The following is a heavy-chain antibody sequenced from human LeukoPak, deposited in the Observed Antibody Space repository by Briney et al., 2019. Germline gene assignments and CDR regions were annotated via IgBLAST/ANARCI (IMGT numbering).Heavy chain of an antibody. Sequence: ASVKVSCKASGYTFTGYYMHWVRQAPGQGLEWMGWINPNSGGTNYAQKLQGRVTMTRDTSISTAYMELSRLRSDDTAVYYCARDPRGYYYDSSGYPLDYWGQGTLVTVSS. V-gene: IGHV1-2*02. J-gene: IGHJ4*02. CDR3: ARDPRGYYYDSSGYPLDY. CDR1: GYTFTGYY. D-gene: IGHD3-22*01. CDR2: INPNSGGT.